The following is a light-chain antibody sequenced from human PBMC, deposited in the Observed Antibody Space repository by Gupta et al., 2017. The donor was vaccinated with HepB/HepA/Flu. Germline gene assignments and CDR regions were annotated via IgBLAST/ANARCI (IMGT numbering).Light chain of an antibody. J-gene: IGKJ2*01. CDR2: ATA. CDR1: HSINNY. V-gene: IGKV1-39*01. Sequence: QMMQSRSPLSPSLGDRVTITCRTSHSINNYLNWYQQKPVKAPKLLIYATANLHSGAPSSFSGSGSGTDFTLTINSLRPEDFATYYWQQSDGNPYTFGQGTKVEIK. CDR3: QQSDGNPYT.